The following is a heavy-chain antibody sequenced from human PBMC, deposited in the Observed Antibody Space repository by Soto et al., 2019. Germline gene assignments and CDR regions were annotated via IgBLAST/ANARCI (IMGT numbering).Heavy chain of an antibody. Sequence: ASVKVSCKASGYTFTSYYMHWGRQAPGQGLEWMGIINPSGGSTSYAQKFQGRVTMTRDTSTGTVYMELSSLRSEDTAVYYCARDPTPRHCSSTSCYAPTPDYYMDVWVKGTTVTVSS. CDR3: ARDPTPRHCSSTSCYAPTPDYYMDV. CDR1: GYTFTSYY. V-gene: IGHV1-46*03. J-gene: IGHJ6*03. CDR2: INPSGGST. D-gene: IGHD2-2*01.